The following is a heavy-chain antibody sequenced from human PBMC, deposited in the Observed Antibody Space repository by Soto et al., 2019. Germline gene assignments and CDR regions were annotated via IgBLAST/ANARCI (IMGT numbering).Heavy chain of an antibody. CDR1: VGSISSSNW. Sequence: PSETLSLTCAVSVGSISSSNWWSWVRQPPGKGLEWIGEIYHSGSTTYNPSLKSRVTISVDKSKNQFSLKLSSVTAADTAVYYCAALTIAAAATGSYYYYGMDVWGQGTTVTVSS. J-gene: IGHJ6*02. CDR2: IYHSGST. V-gene: IGHV4-4*02. D-gene: IGHD6-13*01. CDR3: AALTIAAAATGSYYYYGMDV.